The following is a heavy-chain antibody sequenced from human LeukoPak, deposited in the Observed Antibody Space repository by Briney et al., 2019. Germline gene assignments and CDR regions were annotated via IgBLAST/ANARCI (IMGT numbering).Heavy chain of an antibody. D-gene: IGHD6-19*01. J-gene: IGHJ4*02. CDR3: ARGPIAVASFDY. CDR1: GGSISSSSYY. CDR2: IYYSGST. Sequence: PSETLSLTCTVSGGSISSSSYYWGWIRQPPGKGLEWIGSIYYSGSTYYNPSLKSRVTISVDTSKNQFSLKLSSVTAADMAVYYCARGPIAVASFDYWGQGTLVTVSS. V-gene: IGHV4-39*07.